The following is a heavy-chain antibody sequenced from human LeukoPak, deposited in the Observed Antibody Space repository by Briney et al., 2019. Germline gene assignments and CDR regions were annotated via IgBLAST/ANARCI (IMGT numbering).Heavy chain of an antibody. CDR2: INPSGDST. CDR1: GYTFTSYY. J-gene: IGHJ4*02. Sequence: WASVKVSCKASGYTFTSYYMHWVRQAPGQGLEWMGIINPSGDSTSYAQKFQGRVTMTRDTSTSTVYMELSSLRSEDTAVYYCARKEPAPYFHYWGQGTLVTVSS. V-gene: IGHV1-46*01. D-gene: IGHD1-26*01. CDR3: ARKEPAPYFHY.